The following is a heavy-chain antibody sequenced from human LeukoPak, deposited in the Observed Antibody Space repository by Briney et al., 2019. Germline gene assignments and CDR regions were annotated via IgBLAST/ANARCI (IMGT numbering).Heavy chain of an antibody. Sequence: SETLSLTCTVSGGSISSYYWSWIRQPPGKGLEWIGYIYTSGSTNYNHSLKSRVTISVDTSKNQFTLKLSSVTAADTAVYYGARRNQHHKAFDIWGQGTMVTVSS. CDR1: GGSISSYY. CDR3: ARRNQHHKAFDI. CDR2: IYTSGST. D-gene: IGHD2-2*01. V-gene: IGHV4-4*09. J-gene: IGHJ3*02.